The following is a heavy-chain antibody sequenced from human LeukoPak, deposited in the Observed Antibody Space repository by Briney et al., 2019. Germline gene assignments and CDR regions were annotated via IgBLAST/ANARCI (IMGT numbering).Heavy chain of an antibody. CDR1: GYSFTAYG. Sequence: ASVKVSCKASGYSFTAYGINWVRQAPGQGLEWMGWISADNGNTNYAQTLQGRVTITADESTSTAYMELSSLRSEDTAVYYCASVGHCSSTSCYYYDAFDIWGQGTMVTVSS. CDR2: ISADNGNT. J-gene: IGHJ3*02. D-gene: IGHD2-2*01. CDR3: ASVGHCSSTSCYYYDAFDI. V-gene: IGHV1-18*01.